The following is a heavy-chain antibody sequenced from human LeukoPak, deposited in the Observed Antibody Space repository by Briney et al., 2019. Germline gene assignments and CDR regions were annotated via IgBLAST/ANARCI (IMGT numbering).Heavy chain of an antibody. D-gene: IGHD2-2*01. CDR1: GGSLSSYY. Sequence: SETLSLTCTVSGGSLSSYYWSWLRQPAGKGLEWIGRIYTSGSTNYNPSLKSRVTMSVDTSKNQFSLKLSSVTAADTAVYYCAAQVVVPAASRGVFDYWGQGTLVTVPS. V-gene: IGHV4-4*07. CDR2: IYTSGST. CDR3: AAQVVVPAASRGVFDY. J-gene: IGHJ4*02.